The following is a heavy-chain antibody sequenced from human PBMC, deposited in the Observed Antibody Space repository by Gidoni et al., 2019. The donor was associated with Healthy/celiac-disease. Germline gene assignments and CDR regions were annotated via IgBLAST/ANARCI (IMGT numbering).Heavy chain of an antibody. V-gene: IGHV4-59*08. CDR1: GGSISSYY. J-gene: IGHJ3*02. CDR2: IYYSGST. D-gene: IGHD4-17*01. Sequence: QVQLQESGPGLVKPSETLSLTCTVSGGSISSYYWSWIRQPPGKGREWIGYIYYSGSTNYNPSLKSRVTISVDTSKNQFSLKLSSVTAADTAVYYCARFGSDDYGDQGGSYDAFDIWGQGTMVTVSS. CDR3: ARFGSDDYGDQGGSYDAFDI.